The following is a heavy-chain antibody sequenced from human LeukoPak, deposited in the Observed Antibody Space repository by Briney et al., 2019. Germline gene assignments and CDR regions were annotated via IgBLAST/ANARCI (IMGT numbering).Heavy chain of an antibody. CDR3: ARAASRGSDYWYFDY. CDR1: GFTFSSYA. Sequence: GGSLRLSCAASGFTFSSYAMHWVRQAPGKGLEWVAVISYDGSNKYYADSVKGRFTISRDNSKNTLYLQMNSLRAEDTAVYYCARAASRGSDYWYFDYWGQGTLVTVSS. CDR2: ISYDGSNK. V-gene: IGHV3-30-3*01. J-gene: IGHJ4*02. D-gene: IGHD3-10*01.